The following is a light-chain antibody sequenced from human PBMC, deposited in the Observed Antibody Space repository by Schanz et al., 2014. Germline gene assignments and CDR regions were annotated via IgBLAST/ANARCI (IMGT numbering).Light chain of an antibody. CDR1: QGLSSTY. CDR2: GAS. Sequence: EIVLTQSPATLSLSPGERATLSCRASQGLSSTYLAWYQQKPGQAPRLLIYGASNRATGIPDRFSGSGSGTEFTLTISSLQSEDFAVYYCQQYNGGTFGQGTKVEIK. J-gene: IGKJ1*01. V-gene: IGKV3-20*01. CDR3: QQYNGGT.